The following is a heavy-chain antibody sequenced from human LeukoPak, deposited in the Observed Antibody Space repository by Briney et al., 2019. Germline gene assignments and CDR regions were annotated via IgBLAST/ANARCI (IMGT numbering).Heavy chain of an antibody. CDR3: ARGGSRIEAASDS. D-gene: IGHD6-13*01. CDR2: IYDSGST. V-gene: IGHV4-61*03. J-gene: IGHJ4*02. Sequence: SETLSLTCTVSGGSVSRGSYYWSWIRQPPGKGLEWIGYIYDSGSTNYNPSLKSRVTISVDTSKNHFSLRLSSVTAADTAVYYCARGGSRIEAASDSWGQGTLVTVSS. CDR1: GGSVSRGSYY.